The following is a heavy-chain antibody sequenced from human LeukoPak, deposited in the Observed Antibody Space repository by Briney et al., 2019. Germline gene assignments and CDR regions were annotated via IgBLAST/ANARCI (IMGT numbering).Heavy chain of an antibody. CDR3: ARDRSEGTYYDFWSGYTANNWFDP. CDR2: ISAYNGNT. D-gene: IGHD3-3*01. CDR1: GYTFTSYG. J-gene: IGHJ5*02. Sequence: ASVTVSCKASGYTFTSYGISWVRQAPGQGLEWMGWISAYNGNTNYAQKLQGRVTMTTDTSTSTAYMELRSLRSDDTAVYYCARDRSEGTYYDFWSGYTANNWFDPWGQGTLVTVSS. V-gene: IGHV1-18*01.